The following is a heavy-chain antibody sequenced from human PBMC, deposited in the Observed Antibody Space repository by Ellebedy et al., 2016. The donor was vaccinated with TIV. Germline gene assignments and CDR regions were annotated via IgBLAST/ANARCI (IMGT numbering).Heavy chain of an antibody. Sequence: GESLKISCAVSGFTFSDYYMSWIRQAPGKGLEWVSYISSSGSTIYYADSVKGRFTISRDNAKNSLYLQMNSLRAEDTAVYYCAKDPPPSVAGYFDYWGQGTLVTVSS. CDR2: ISSSGSTI. CDR3: AKDPPPSVAGYFDY. J-gene: IGHJ4*02. V-gene: IGHV3-11*01. D-gene: IGHD6-19*01. CDR1: GFTFSDYY.